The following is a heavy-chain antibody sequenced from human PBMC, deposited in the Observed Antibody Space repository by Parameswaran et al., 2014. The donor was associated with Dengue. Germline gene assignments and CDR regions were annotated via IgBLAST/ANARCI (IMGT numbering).Heavy chain of an antibody. J-gene: IGHJ5*02. Sequence: PGKGLEWIGYIYYSGSTNYNPSLKSRVTISVDTSKNQFSLKLSSVTAADTAVYYCASPVIRGFGEIWFDPWGQGTLVTVSS. V-gene: IGHV4-59*08. D-gene: IGHD3-10*01. CDR2: IYYSGST. CDR3: ASPVIRGFGEIWFDP.